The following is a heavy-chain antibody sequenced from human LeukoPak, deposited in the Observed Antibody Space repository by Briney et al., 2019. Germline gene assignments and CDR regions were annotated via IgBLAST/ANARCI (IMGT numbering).Heavy chain of an antibody. CDR2: IYYSGST. V-gene: IGHV4-59*01. J-gene: IGHJ6*02. CDR3: ALYDSYYYALDV. CDR1: GGSISSYY. Sequence: SETLSLTCTVSGGSISSYYWSWIRQPPGKGLEWIGYIYYSGSTSYNPSLKSRVTISVDTSKNQFSLRLSSVTAADTAVYYCALYDSYYYALDVWGQGTTVTVSS. D-gene: IGHD2-2*02.